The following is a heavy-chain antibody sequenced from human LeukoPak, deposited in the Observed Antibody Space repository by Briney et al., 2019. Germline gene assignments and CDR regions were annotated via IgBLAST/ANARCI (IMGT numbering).Heavy chain of an antibody. J-gene: IGHJ6*03. CDR1: GGTFSNYA. CDR3: ARDFATVRRAYYYYMDV. CDR2: VIPIFSTA. V-gene: IGHV1-69*06. Sequence: SVKVSCKASGGTFSNYAIGWVRQAPGQGLEWMGGVIPIFSTANYAQKFQGRVTITADRSTSTAYMELSSLRSEDTAVYYCARDFATVRRAYYYYMDVWGKGTTVTISS. D-gene: IGHD4-17*01.